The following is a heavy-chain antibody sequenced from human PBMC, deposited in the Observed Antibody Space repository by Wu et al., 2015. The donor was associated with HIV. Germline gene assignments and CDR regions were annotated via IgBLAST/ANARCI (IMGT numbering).Heavy chain of an antibody. Sequence: QVPLVQSGAEVKKPGSSVKVSCKASGDTFSNYAINWVRQAPGQGLEWMGGIISIFDIVNYAQKFQGRVTITADKSTSTSYMELSSLISEDTAMYYCARSFSGGSSWYMRPLNPLDIWGQGTLVTVSS. D-gene: IGHD6-13*01. V-gene: IGHV1-69*14. CDR1: GDTFSNYA. J-gene: IGHJ3*02. CDR3: ARSFSGGSSWYMRPLNPLDI. CDR2: IISIFDIV.